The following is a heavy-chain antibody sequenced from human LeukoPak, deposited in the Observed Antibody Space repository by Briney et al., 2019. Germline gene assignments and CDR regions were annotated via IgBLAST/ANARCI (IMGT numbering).Heavy chain of an antibody. J-gene: IGHJ5*02. Sequence: SETLSLTCAVYGGSFSGYYWTWIRQPPGKGLEWIGDINHSVSTNYNPTLKSRVTISVDTSKNQFSLKLSSVTAADTAVYYCARGQGWNSFDPWGQGTPVTVSS. CDR1: GGSFSGYY. CDR3: ARGQGWNSFDP. CDR2: INHSVST. D-gene: IGHD5-24*01. V-gene: IGHV4-34*01.